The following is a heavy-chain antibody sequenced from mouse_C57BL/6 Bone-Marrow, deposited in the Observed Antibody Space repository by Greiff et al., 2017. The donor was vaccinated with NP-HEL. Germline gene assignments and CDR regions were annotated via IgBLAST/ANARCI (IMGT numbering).Heavy chain of an antibody. J-gene: IGHJ4*01. CDR2: ISDGGSYT. Sequence: EVNVVESGGGLVKPGGSLKLSCAASGFTFSSYAMSWVRQTPEKRLEWVATISDGGSYTYYPDNVKGRFTISRDNAKNNLYLQMSHLKSEDTAMYYCARVYYGNFYAMDYWGQGTSVTVSS. V-gene: IGHV5-4*03. CDR1: GFTFSSYA. D-gene: IGHD2-1*01. CDR3: ARVYYGNFYAMDY.